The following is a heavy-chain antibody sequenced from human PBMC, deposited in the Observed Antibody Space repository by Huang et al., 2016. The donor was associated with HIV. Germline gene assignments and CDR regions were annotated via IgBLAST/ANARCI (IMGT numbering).Heavy chain of an antibody. D-gene: IGHD3-3*01. CDR2: SSGRGSST. CDR1: IFTFSTSA. V-gene: IGHV3-23*01. Sequence: EVQLLESGGGLVQPGGSLRLSCAASIFTFSTSAMSWVRQAPGKGLEWVSGSSGRGSSTYYADSVKGRFTISRDNSRNTLYLQMKSLRVEDTAIYYCAKGSERSLTGPKYQYYFDYWGQGTLVTVSS. CDR3: AKGSERSLTGPKYQYYFDY. J-gene: IGHJ4*02.